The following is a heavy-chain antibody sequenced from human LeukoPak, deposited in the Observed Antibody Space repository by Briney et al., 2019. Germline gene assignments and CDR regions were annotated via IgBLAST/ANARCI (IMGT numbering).Heavy chain of an antibody. CDR2: INPNSGGA. CDR3: ARKAPGGSYYR. J-gene: IGHJ4*02. V-gene: IGHV1-2*06. Sequence: ASVKVSCKASGYTFTGYYMHWVRQAPGQGLEWMGRINPNSGGANYAQKFQGRVTMTRDTSISTAYMELSSLRSEDTAVYYCARKAPGGSYYRWGQGTLVTVSS. CDR1: GYTFTGYY. D-gene: IGHD1-26*01.